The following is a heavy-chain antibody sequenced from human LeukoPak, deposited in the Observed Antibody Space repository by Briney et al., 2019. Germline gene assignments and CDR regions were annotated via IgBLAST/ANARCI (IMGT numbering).Heavy chain of an antibody. Sequence: GASVKVSCKASGYTFTSYYMHWVRQAPGQGLEWMGIINPSGGSTSYAQKFQGRVTMTRDMSTSTVYMELSSLRSEDTAVYYCARVTYYYDSSGYRALLDIWGQGTMVTVSS. V-gene: IGHV1-46*01. CDR2: INPSGGST. J-gene: IGHJ3*02. CDR3: ARVTYYYDSSGYRALLDI. D-gene: IGHD3-22*01. CDR1: GYTFTSYY.